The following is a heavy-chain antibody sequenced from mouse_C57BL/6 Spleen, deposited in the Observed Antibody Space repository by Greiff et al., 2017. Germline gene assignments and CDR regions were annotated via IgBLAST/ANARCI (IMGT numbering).Heavy chain of an antibody. CDR2: IRNKANGYTT. CDR3: ARLYGNYVWYFEV. J-gene: IGHJ1*03. V-gene: IGHV7-3*01. D-gene: IGHD2-1*01. CDR1: GFTFTDYY. Sequence: DVKLVESGGGLVQPGGSLSLSCAASGFTFTDYYMSWVRQPPGKALEWLGFIRNKANGYTTEYSASVKGRFTISRDNSQSILYLQMNALRAEDSATYYCARLYGNYVWYFEVWGTGATVPVSS.